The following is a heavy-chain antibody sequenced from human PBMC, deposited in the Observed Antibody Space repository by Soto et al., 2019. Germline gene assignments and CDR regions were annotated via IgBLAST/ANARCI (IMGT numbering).Heavy chain of an antibody. J-gene: IGHJ3*02. CDR2: IKSDGSRT. CDR1: GFTFSSYW. D-gene: IGHD6-19*01. V-gene: IGHV3-74*01. Sequence: EVQLVESGGGLVQPGGSLRLSCAASGFTFSSYWMHWVRHTPGKGLEWVSRIKSDGSRTVYAESVKGRFTISRDSAESTVYMQMSSLRVEDTAVYYCTREGTGWYEKSFDIWGQGTTVTVSS. CDR3: TREGTGWYEKSFDI.